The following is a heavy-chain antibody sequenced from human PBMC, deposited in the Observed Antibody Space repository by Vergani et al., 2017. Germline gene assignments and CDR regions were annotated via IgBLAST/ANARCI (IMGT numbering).Heavy chain of an antibody. V-gene: IGHV1-69*12. CDR1: GGTFSSYA. CDR3: ARGGGGDGYFQPYYFDY. J-gene: IGHJ4*02. Sequence: QVQLVQSGAEVKKPGSSVKVSCKASGGTFSSYAISWVRQAPGQGLEWMGGIIPIFGTANYAQKFQGRVTITADESTSTAYMELSSLRSEDTAVYYWARGGGGDGYFQPYYFDYWGQGTLVTVSS. CDR2: IIPIFGTA. D-gene: IGHD2-21*01.